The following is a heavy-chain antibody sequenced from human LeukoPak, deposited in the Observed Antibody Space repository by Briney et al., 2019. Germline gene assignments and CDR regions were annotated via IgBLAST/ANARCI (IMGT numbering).Heavy chain of an antibody. CDR3: AKRIMYTGSFPFDS. V-gene: IGHV3-23*01. D-gene: IGHD1-26*01. CDR1: GFTFSSYS. Sequence: PGGSLRLSCAASGFTFSSYSMNWVRQAPGKGLEWVSIISGSSGTTFYADSVKGRFTISRDNSKNMLFLQMNSLRVEDTAVYYCAKRIMYTGSFPFDSWGQGSLVTVSS. J-gene: IGHJ5*01. CDR2: ISGSSGTT.